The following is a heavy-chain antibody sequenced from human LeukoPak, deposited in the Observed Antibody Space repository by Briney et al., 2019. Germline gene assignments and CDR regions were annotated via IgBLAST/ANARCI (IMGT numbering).Heavy chain of an antibody. J-gene: IGHJ4*02. CDR3: ARDFGWLSGFDN. D-gene: IGHD3-9*01. Sequence: GGSLRLSCAASGFTFSSYAIHWVRQAPGKGLEWVAIISYDGTNKYYADSVRGRLTISRDNSKNTLYLQMNSLRAEDTAVYYCARDFGWLSGFDNWGQGTLVTVSS. CDR2: ISYDGTNK. CDR1: GFTFSSYA. V-gene: IGHV3-30-3*01.